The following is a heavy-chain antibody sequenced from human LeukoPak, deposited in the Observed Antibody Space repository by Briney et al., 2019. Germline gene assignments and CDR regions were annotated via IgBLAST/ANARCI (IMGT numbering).Heavy chain of an antibody. CDR2: ISSSSSTI. V-gene: IGHV3-48*04. J-gene: IGHJ4*02. CDR3: AKDTYSTSPYYFDY. D-gene: IGHD1-26*01. CDR1: GFTFSSYS. Sequence: SGGSLRLSCAASGFTFSSYSMNWVRQAPGRGLEWVSYISSSSSTIYYADSVEGRFAISRDNSKNTLYLQMNSLRAEDTAVYYCAKDTYSTSPYYFDYWGQGTLVTVSS.